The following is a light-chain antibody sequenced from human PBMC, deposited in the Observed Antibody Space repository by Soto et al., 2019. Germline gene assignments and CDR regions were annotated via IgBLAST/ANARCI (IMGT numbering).Light chain of an antibody. Sequence: EIVLTQSTGTLSLSPGERATLSCRASRSVGTFLAWYQQKPGQAPRLLIYGASSRATVIPDRFSGSGSGTDFTLTISRLEHEDFAVYYCQQYSNSPPLTFGGGTKVDIK. CDR3: QQYSNSPPLT. J-gene: IGKJ4*01. CDR1: RSVGTF. CDR2: GAS. V-gene: IGKV3-20*01.